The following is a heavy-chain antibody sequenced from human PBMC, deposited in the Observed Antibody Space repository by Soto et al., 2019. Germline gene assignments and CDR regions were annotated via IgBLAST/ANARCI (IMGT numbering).Heavy chain of an antibody. CDR3: ARGWSYHYDSSGYKSPFVY. Sequence: ASVKVSCKASGASFTSYSISWVRQAPGQGLAWMGSIIPLFGAPDYAREFKGRVTITADESTTTVYMEVNSLRFEDTAVYYCARGWSYHYDSSGYKSPFVYWCQGTLVTASS. CDR1: GASFTSYS. V-gene: IGHV1-69*13. D-gene: IGHD3-22*01. J-gene: IGHJ4*02. CDR2: IIPLFGAP.